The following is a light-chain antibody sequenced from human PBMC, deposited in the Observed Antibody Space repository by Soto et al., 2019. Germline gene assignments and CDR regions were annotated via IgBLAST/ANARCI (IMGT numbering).Light chain of an antibody. CDR3: SSYTSMSTRV. V-gene: IGLV2-14*01. J-gene: IGLJ1*01. Sequence: QSALTQPASVSGSPGQSITISCTGTSSDVGGYNFVSWYQQHPGKAPKLMIYEVTYRPSGVSNRFSGSKSGSTASLTISGVRAEDEADYYCSSYTSMSTRVFGAGTKLTVL. CDR2: EVT. CDR1: SSDVGGYNF.